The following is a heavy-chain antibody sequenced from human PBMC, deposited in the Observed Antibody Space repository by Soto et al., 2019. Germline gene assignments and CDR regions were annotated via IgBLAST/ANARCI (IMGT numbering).Heavy chain of an antibody. CDR1: GGSISGSY. D-gene: IGHD6-19*01. CDR2: IHISGDT. CDR3: VRGSDWYIEMF. Sequence: QVQLQESGPELVKPSEALSLTCTVSGGSISGSYWTWIRQPPGKGLEWIGYIHISGDTSYNQSLKSRLTISQDMSKNQFSLRLTSVTAADTAVYYCVRGSDWYIEMFWGQGTLVTVSS. V-gene: IGHV4-59*01. J-gene: IGHJ4*02.